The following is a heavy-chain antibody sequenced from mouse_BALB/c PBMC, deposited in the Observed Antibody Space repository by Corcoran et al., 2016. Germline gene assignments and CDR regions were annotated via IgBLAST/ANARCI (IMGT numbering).Heavy chain of an antibody. CDR2: IDPANGNT. Sequence: EVQLQQSGAELVKPGASVKLSCTASGFNIKDTYMHWVKQRPEQGLEWTGRIDPANGNTKYDPKFQGKATITADTSSNTAYLQLSSLTSEDTAVYYCARRYYYGRGYFDGWGAGTTVTVSS. CDR3: ARRYYYGRGYFDG. D-gene: IGHD1-1*01. J-gene: IGHJ1*01. V-gene: IGHV14-3*02. CDR1: GFNIKDTY.